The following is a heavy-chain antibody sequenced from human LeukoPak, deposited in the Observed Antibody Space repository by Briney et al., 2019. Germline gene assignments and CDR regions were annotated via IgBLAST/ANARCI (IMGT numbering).Heavy chain of an antibody. V-gene: IGHV4-34*01. Sequence: SETLSLTCAVYGGSFSGYYWSWIRQPPGKGLEWIGEINHSGSTNYNPSLKSRVTISVDTSKNQFSLKLSSVTAADTAVYYCARERGDLRYGSGLFDYWGQGTLVTVSS. CDR2: INHSGST. D-gene: IGHD3-10*01. CDR1: GGSFSGYY. CDR3: ARERGDLRYGSGLFDY. J-gene: IGHJ4*02.